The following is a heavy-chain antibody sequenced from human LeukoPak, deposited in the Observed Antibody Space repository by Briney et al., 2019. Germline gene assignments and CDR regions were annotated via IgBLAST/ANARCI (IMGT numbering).Heavy chain of an antibody. Sequence: GGSLRLSCAASGFTFSSYWMHWVRQAPGKGLVWVSRINSDGSSTSYADSVRGRFSISRDNAKNTLYLQMNSQRTEDTAVYYCARGLSGFASSLGYWGQGALVTVSS. J-gene: IGHJ4*02. CDR1: GFTFSSYW. V-gene: IGHV3-74*01. D-gene: IGHD2-2*01. CDR2: INSDGSST. CDR3: ARGLSGFASSLGY.